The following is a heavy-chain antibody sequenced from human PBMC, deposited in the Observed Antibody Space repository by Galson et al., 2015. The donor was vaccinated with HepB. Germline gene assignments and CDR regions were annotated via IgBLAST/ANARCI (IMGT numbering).Heavy chain of an antibody. J-gene: IGHJ5*02. CDR1: GLTFSSYW. CDR3: ASRWGPLWFDP. D-gene: IGHD3-16*01. CDR2: INSDGSST. V-gene: IGHV3-74*01. Sequence: SLRLSCAASGLTFSSYWMHWVRQAPGKGLVWVSRINSDGSSTSYADSVKGRFTISRDNAKNTLYLQMNSLRAEDTAVYYCASRWGPLWFDPWGQGTLVTVSS.